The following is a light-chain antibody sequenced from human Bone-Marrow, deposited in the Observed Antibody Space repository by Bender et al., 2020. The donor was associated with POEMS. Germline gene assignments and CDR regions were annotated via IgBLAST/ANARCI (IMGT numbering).Light chain of an antibody. CDR3: AVWDDSLNGWV. CDR1: SSDVGSYNL. Sequence: SALTQPASVSGSPGQSITISCTGTSSDVGSYNLVSWYQQHPGKAPKLIIYEISKRPSEVPDRFSGSRSGTSASLAISGLQSEDEADYYCAVWDDSLNGWVFGGGTKLTVL. J-gene: IGLJ3*02. V-gene: IGLV2-14*02. CDR2: EIS.